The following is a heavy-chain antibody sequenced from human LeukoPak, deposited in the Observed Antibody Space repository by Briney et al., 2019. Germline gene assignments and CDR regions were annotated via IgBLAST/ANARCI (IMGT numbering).Heavy chain of an antibody. Sequence: PSETLSLTCAVYGGSFSGYYWSWIRQPPGKGLEWIGEINHSGSTNYNPSLKSRVTISVDTSKNQFSLKLSSVTAADTAVYYCARVLAAAGRGGFDYWGQGTLVTVS. V-gene: IGHV4-34*01. D-gene: IGHD6-13*01. CDR1: GGSFSGYY. CDR2: INHSGST. CDR3: ARVLAAAGRGGFDY. J-gene: IGHJ4*02.